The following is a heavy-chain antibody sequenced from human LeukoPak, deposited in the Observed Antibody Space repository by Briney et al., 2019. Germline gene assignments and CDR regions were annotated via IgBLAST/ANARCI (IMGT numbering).Heavy chain of an antibody. V-gene: IGHV4-31*02. CDR3: ARVGYSGYDLPELVDDY. CDR2: IYYSGST. J-gene: IGHJ4*02. D-gene: IGHD5-12*01. CDR1: SIXXXGYY. Sequence: SIXXXGYYWGXIXQHPGTGLEWIGYIYYSGSTYYNPSRKSRVTISVDTSKNQFSLKLSSVTAADTAVYYCARVGYSGYDLPELVDDYWGQGTLVTVSS.